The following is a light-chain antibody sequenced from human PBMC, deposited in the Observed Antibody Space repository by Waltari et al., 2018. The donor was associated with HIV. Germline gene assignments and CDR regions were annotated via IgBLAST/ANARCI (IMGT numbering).Light chain of an antibody. V-gene: IGLV6-57*01. CDR2: DDN. CDR1: SGSIASNY. J-gene: IGLJ3*02. Sequence: NFMLTQAHSVSESPGKTVTISCTRSSGSIASNYVQWYQQRPGSSPKMMIYDDNQRPSGVPDRFSGSIDSSSNSASLTISGLKTEDEADYYCQSYDNTNWVFGGGTKVTVL. CDR3: QSYDNTNWV.